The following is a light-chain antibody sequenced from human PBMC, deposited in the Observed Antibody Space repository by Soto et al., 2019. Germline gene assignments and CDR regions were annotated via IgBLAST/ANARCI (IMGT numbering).Light chain of an antibody. CDR2: DAS. CDR1: QDISNY. J-gene: IGKJ3*01. Sequence: DIQMTQSPSSLSASVGDRVTITCQASQDISNYLNWYQQKPGKAPKLLIYDASNLETGVPSRFSGSGSGTDFTFTISSRQHEDIATYYCQQYDNLPLFTFGPGTKVDIK. CDR3: QQYDNLPLFT. V-gene: IGKV1-33*01.